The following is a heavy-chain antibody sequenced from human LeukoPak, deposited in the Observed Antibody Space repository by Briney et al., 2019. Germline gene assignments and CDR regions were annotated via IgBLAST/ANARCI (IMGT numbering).Heavy chain of an antibody. CDR1: GFTFSSYG. CDR2: IWYGGSNK. Sequence: PGGSLRLSCAASGFTFSSYGMHWVRQAPGKGLEWVAVIWYGGSNKYYADSVKGRFTISRDNSKNTLYLQMNSLRAEDTAVYYCAKEGSSSSAFDYWGQGTLVTVSS. V-gene: IGHV3-30*02. D-gene: IGHD6-6*01. CDR3: AKEGSSSSAFDY. J-gene: IGHJ4*02.